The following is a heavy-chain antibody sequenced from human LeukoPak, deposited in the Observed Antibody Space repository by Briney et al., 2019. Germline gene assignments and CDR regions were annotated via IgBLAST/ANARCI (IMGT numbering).Heavy chain of an antibody. CDR3: ARRAVLRNYYYYYYMDV. Sequence: SETLSLTCAVYGGSFSGYYWSWIRQAPGKGLEWMGEINHSGSTNYNPSLKSPVTISVDTSKHQFSLKLSSVTAADTAVYYCARRAVLRNYYYYYYMDVWGKGTTVTISS. CDR1: GGSFSGYY. D-gene: IGHD1-1*01. CDR2: INHSGST. V-gene: IGHV4-34*01. J-gene: IGHJ6*03.